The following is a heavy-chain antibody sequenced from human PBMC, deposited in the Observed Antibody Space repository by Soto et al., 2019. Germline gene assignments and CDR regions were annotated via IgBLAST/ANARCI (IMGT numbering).Heavy chain of an antibody. CDR2: ISYDGSNK. V-gene: IGHV3-30-3*01. J-gene: IGHJ4*02. D-gene: IGHD6-19*01. Sequence: LRLSCAASGFTFSSYAMHWVRQAPGKGLEWVAVISYDGSNKYYADSVKGRFTISRDNSKNTLYLQMNSLRAEDTAVYYCARDRPPIAVAGTMAYWGQGTLVTVSS. CDR3: ARDRPPIAVAGTMAY. CDR1: GFTFSSYA.